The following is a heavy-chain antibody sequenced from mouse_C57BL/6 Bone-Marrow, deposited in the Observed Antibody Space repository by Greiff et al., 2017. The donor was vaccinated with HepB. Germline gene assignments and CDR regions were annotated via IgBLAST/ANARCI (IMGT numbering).Heavy chain of an antibody. J-gene: IGHJ2*01. Sequence: EVQLQQSGAELVRPGASVKLSCTASGFNIKDDYMHWVKQRPEQGLEWIGWIDPENGDTAYASKFQGKATITADTSSNTAYLQLSSLTSEDTAVYFCTSHCYGSSPYYFDYWGQGTTLTVSS. CDR1: GFNIKDDY. V-gene: IGHV14-4*01. D-gene: IGHD1-1*01. CDR3: TSHCYGSSPYYFDY. CDR2: IDPENGDT.